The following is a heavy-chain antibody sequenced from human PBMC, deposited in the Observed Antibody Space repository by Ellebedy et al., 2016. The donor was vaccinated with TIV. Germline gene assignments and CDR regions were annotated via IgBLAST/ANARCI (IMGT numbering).Heavy chain of an antibody. CDR3: AKDRVIPVPGTGHFDS. V-gene: IGHV3-53*01. J-gene: IGHJ4*02. CDR2: IYSGGDT. Sequence: GESLKISCAASKFTVSSNYMTWVRQAPGKGLEWVSIIYSGGDTYYADSVKGRFTVSRDNSKNTLYLQMNSLRAEDTAVYYCAKDRVIPVPGTGHFDSWGQGTLVIVSS. D-gene: IGHD6-19*01. CDR1: KFTVSSNY.